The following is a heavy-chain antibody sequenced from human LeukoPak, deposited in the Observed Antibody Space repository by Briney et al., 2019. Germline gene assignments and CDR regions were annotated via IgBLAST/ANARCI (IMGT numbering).Heavy chain of an antibody. V-gene: IGHV4-39*01. CDR2: MYYSGNT. Sequence: SETLSLTCTVSGASISSGSNYWGWLRQPPGKGLEWILSMYYSGNTYYNPSLKSRVTISVDTSKNQLSLKLSSVTAADTAVYYCATIAPGTHAFDIWGQGTMVSVSS. J-gene: IGHJ3*02. D-gene: IGHD2-21*01. CDR1: GASISSGSNY. CDR3: ATIAPGTHAFDI.